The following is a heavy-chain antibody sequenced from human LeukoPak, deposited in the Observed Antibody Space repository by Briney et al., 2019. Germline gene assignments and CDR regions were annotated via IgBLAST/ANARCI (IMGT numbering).Heavy chain of an antibody. CDR1: GGSISSYY. D-gene: IGHD3-3*01. V-gene: IGHV4-34*01. Sequence: PSETLSLTCTVSGGSISSYYWSWIRQPPGKGLEWIGEINHSGSTNYNPSLKSRVTISVDTSKNQSSLKLSSVTAADTAVYYCARASYRLRFLNWFDPWGQGTLVTVSS. CDR2: INHSGST. J-gene: IGHJ5*02. CDR3: ARASYRLRFLNWFDP.